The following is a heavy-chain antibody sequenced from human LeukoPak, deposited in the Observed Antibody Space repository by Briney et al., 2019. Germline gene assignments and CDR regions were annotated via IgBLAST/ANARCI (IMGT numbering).Heavy chain of an antibody. CDR3: ARCGLGEIQLWLLPFDY. J-gene: IGHJ4*02. Sequence: GGSLRLSCAASGFTFTTYSMNWVRQAPGKGLEWVSSISSSSNYIYYADSVKGRFTISRDNAQSSLYLQMNSLRAKDTAVYYCARCGLGEIQLWLLPFDYWGQGTLVTVSS. V-gene: IGHV3-21*06. CDR2: ISSSSNYI. CDR1: GFTFTTYS. D-gene: IGHD5-18*01.